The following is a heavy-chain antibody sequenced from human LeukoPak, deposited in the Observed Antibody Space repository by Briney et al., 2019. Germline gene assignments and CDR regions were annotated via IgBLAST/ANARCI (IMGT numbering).Heavy chain of an antibody. J-gene: IGHJ4*02. CDR2: ISVDNGNT. D-gene: IGHD5-12*01. V-gene: IGHV1-18*01. Sequence: ASVKVSCKGSGFTFTNYGISWVRQAPGQGLEWMAWISVDNGNTNYIQKLQGRLTLTTDTSTSTAYMVLRNLRSDDTAVYYCARDSWARAYDIDYWGQGTLVTVSS. CDR3: ARDSWARAYDIDY. CDR1: GFTFTNYG.